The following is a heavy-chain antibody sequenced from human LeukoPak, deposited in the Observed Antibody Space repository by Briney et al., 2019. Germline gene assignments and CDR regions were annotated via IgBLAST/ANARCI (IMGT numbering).Heavy chain of an antibody. CDR2: SRNKANSYTT. CDR1: GFTFSDHY. CDR3: TRDPHYYHGNPHDF. J-gene: IGHJ4*02. D-gene: IGHD4-23*01. Sequence: PGGSLRLSCAASGFTFSDHYIDWVRQAPGKGLQWVGRSRNKANSYTTEYAASVKGRFIISRDDSNSIAYLQMNSLIIEDTAVYFCTRDPHYYHGNPHDFWGQGTRVTVSS. V-gene: IGHV3-72*01.